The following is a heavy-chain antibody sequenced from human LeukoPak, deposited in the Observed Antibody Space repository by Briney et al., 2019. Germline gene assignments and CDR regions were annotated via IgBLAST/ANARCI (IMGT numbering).Heavy chain of an antibody. Sequence: PGGSLRLSCAASGLAFSSYAMSWVRQAPGKGLEWVSGISGSGGSTYYADSVKGRFTISRDNSNNTLYLQMHSLRVEDTAVYYCAKVPLTWLVRDYYYMDVWGKGTTVTVSS. J-gene: IGHJ6*03. V-gene: IGHV3-23*01. CDR1: GLAFSSYA. D-gene: IGHD2-21*01. CDR3: AKVPLTWLVRDYYYMDV. CDR2: ISGSGGST.